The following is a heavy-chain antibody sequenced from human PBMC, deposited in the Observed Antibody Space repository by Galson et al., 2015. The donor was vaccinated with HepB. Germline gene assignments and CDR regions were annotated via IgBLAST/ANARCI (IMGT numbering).Heavy chain of an antibody. CDR3: ARETQNHFDY. Sequence: SLRLSCAASGFTFGSYGMHWVRQAPGKGLEWVAGICYDGSNKYYADSVKGRFTISRDNSKNTLYLQMNSLRAEDTAVYYCARETQNHFDYWGQGTLVTVSS. J-gene: IGHJ4*02. V-gene: IGHV3-33*01. CDR1: GFTFGSYG. CDR2: ICYDGSNK.